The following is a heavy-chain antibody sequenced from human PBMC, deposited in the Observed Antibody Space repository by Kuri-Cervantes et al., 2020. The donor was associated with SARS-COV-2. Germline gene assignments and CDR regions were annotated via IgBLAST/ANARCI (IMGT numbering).Heavy chain of an antibody. CDR1: GGSFSGYY. Sequence: SETLSLTCAVYGGSFSGYYWSWIRQPPGKGLEWIGEINHRGSTNYNPSLKSRVTISVDTSKNQFSLKLSSVTAADTAVYYCARGQGVAVPVALLVFLGYYMDIWGKGTTVTVSS. D-gene: IGHD2-15*01. J-gene: IGHJ6*03. CDR3: ARGQGVAVPVALLVFLGYYMDI. V-gene: IGHV4-34*01. CDR2: INHRGST.